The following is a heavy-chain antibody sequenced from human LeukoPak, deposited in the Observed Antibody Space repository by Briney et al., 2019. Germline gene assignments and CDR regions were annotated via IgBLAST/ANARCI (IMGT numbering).Heavy chain of an antibody. CDR1: GFTFSSYS. D-gene: IGHD3-3*01. CDR3: TRVFGGYDVSDY. CDR2: ISSSGSYI. Sequence: GGSLRLSCAASGFTFSSYSMNWVRQAPGKGLEWVSSISSSGSYIYYADSVKGRFTISRDNAKNSLYLQMDSLRVDDTAVYYCTRVFGGYDVSDYWGQGTVVTVSS. J-gene: IGHJ4*02. V-gene: IGHV3-21*04.